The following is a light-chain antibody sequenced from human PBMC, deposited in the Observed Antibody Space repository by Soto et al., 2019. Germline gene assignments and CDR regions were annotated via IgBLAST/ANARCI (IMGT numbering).Light chain of an antibody. V-gene: IGKV1-39*01. J-gene: IGKJ1*01. CDR1: QSISSY. Sequence: IQMTPSPSSLSASVGDRVTITCRASQSISSYLNWYQQKPGKAPKLLIYAASSLQSGVPSRFSGSGSGTDFTLTISSLQPEDFATYYCQHSYSTPWTFGQGTKVEIK. CDR2: AAS. CDR3: QHSYSTPWT.